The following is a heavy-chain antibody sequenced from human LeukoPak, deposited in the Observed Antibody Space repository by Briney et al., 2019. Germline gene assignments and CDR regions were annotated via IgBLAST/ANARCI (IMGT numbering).Heavy chain of an antibody. Sequence: SETLSLTCAVYGGSFSGYYWSWIRQPPGKGLEWIGEINHSGSTNYNPSLKSRVTISVDTSKNKFSLKLSSVTAADTAVYYCARRHPYDSSGYYYLRPSYFDYWGQGTLVTVSS. D-gene: IGHD3-22*01. J-gene: IGHJ4*02. CDR3: ARRHPYDSSGYYYLRPSYFDY. CDR1: GGSFSGYY. CDR2: INHSGST. V-gene: IGHV4-34*01.